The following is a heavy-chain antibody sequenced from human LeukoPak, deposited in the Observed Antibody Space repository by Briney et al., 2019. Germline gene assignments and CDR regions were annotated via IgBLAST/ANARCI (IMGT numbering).Heavy chain of an antibody. V-gene: IGHV1-46*01. CDR2: INPSGGST. J-gene: IGHJ4*02. Sequence: ASVKVSCEASGYTFTSHYMHWVRQAPGQGLEWMGIINPSGGSTSYAQKFQGRVTITADESTSTAYMELSSLRSEDTAVYYCARGWELWYFDYWGQGTLVTVSS. CDR1: GYTFTSHY. CDR3: ARGWELWYFDY. D-gene: IGHD1-26*01.